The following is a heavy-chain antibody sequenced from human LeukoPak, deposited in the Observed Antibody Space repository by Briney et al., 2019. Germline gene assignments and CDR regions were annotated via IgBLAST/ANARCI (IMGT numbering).Heavy chain of an antibody. CDR2: IGSDGSTI. CDR3: ARSNWGHYAFDI. V-gene: IGHV3-48*03. Sequence: PGGSLRLSCAASGFTFSSYEMNWVRQAPGKGLEWVSHIGSDGSTIYYADSMKGRFTMSRDNAKNSLYLQMNSLRVEDTAVYYCARSNWGHYAFDIWGQGTMVVVSS. J-gene: IGHJ3*02. D-gene: IGHD7-27*01. CDR1: GFTFSSYE.